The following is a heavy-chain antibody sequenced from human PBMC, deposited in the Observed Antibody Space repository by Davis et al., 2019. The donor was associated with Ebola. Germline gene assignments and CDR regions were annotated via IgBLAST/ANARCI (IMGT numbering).Heavy chain of an antibody. CDR2: ISSSSSYI. Sequence: PGGSLRLSCAASGFTFSSYAMSWVRQAPGKGLEWVSSISSSSSYIYYADSVKGRFTISRDNAKNSLYLQMNSLRAEDTAVYYCARPRNLYYYYGMDVWGQGTTVTVSS. CDR1: GFTFSSYA. J-gene: IGHJ6*02. D-gene: IGHD1-14*01. V-gene: IGHV3-21*01. CDR3: ARPRNLYYYYGMDV.